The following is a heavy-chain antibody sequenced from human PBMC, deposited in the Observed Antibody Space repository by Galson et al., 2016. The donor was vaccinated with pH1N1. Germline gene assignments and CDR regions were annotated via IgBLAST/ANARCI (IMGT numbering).Heavy chain of an antibody. CDR1: GFTFSSYA. J-gene: IGHJ6*02. Sequence: SLRLSCAASGFTFSSYAMYWVRQAPGKGREWVSAISGSGGTTHDADSVKGRFTISRDNSKNTLYLQMHSLGAEDTATYYCAKVTDVCTVTRCFPYGMHAGGQGTTVTVSS. D-gene: IGHD2-2*01. V-gene: IGHV3-23*01. CDR3: AKVTDVCTVTRCFPYGMHA. CDR2: ISGSGGTT.